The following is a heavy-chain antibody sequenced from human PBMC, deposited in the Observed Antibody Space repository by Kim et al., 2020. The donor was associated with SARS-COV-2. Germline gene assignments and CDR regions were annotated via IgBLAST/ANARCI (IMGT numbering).Heavy chain of an antibody. V-gene: IGHV3-30*02. D-gene: IGHD6-13*01. CDR3: HISAAPFDY. Sequence: SNKYYADSVKGRFTISRDNSKNTLYLQMNSLRAEDTAVYYSHISAAPFDYWGQGTLVTVSS. CDR2: SNK. J-gene: IGHJ4*02.